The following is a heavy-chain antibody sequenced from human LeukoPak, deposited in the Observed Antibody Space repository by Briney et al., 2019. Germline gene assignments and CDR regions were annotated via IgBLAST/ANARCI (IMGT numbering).Heavy chain of an antibody. J-gene: IGHJ3*02. CDR3: ATELRYFDWLHAFDI. CDR2: IRYDGSNK. D-gene: IGHD3-9*01. Sequence: GGSLRLSCAASGFTFSSYGMHWVRQAPGKGLEWVAFIRYDGSNKYYADSVKGRFTISRDNSKNTLHLQMNSLRAEDTAVYYCATELRYFDWLHAFDIWGQGTMVTVSS. CDR1: GFTFSSYG. V-gene: IGHV3-30*02.